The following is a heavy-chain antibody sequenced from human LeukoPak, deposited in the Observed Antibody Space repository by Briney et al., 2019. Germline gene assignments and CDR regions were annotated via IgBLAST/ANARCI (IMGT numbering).Heavy chain of an antibody. D-gene: IGHD2-21*01. CDR1: GFTFSSYS. V-gene: IGHV3-21*01. J-gene: IGHJ4*02. Sequence: GGSLRLSCAASGFTFSSYSMNWARQAPGKGLEWVSSISGSSSYIYYADSVKGRFTISRDNAKNSLYLQMNSLRAEDTAVYYCARRVNNYFDYWGQGTLVTVSS. CDR3: ARRVNNYFDY. CDR2: ISGSSSYI.